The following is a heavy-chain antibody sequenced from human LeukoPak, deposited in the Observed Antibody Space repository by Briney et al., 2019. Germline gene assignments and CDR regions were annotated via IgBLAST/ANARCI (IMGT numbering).Heavy chain of an antibody. J-gene: IGHJ5*02. CDR2: IYYSGST. CDR3: AGHLIDTSGYYDNWADP. D-gene: IGHD3-22*01. V-gene: IGHV4-39*01. CDR1: GDSINNSSFY. Sequence: SETLSLTCTVSGDSINNSSFYWGWIRQPPGKGLEWIGSIYYSGSTYHNPSLKSRVTIFVDTSKNQFSLRLSSVTAADTAVYYCAGHLIDTSGYYDNWADPWGQGTLVTVSS.